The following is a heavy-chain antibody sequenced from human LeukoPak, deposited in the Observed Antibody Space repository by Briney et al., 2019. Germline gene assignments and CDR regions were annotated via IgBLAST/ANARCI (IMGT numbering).Heavy chain of an antibody. CDR2: ISGSGGST. Sequence: GGSLRLSCAASGFTFSSYAMSWVRQAPGKGLEWVSAISGSGGSTYYADSVKGRFTISRDNSKNTLYPQMNSLRAEDTAVYYCAKDRGAGIAGDYWGQGTLVTVSS. CDR3: AKDRGAGIAGDY. CDR1: GFTFSSYA. J-gene: IGHJ4*02. V-gene: IGHV3-23*01. D-gene: IGHD6-13*01.